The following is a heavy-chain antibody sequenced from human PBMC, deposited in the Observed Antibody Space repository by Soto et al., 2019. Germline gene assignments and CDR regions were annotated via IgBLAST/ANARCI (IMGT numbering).Heavy chain of an antibody. J-gene: IGHJ6*02. CDR1: GITFSMYA. Sequence: QVQLVESGGGVVQPGRSLRLSCAASGITFSMYAMHWVRQAPGKGLEWVAGISYEGSKKYHADSVKGRFTISRDNSKNTLYLQLDSLRTEDTAVYYCAKDITPWLRVTSSHGMDVWGQGPTVTVSS. CDR2: ISYEGSKK. D-gene: IGHD3-9*01. V-gene: IGHV3-30*18. CDR3: AKDITPWLRVTSSHGMDV.